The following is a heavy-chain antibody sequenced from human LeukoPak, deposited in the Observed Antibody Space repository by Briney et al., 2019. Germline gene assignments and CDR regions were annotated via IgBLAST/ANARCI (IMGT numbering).Heavy chain of an antibody. CDR1: GYTFIDYF. D-gene: IGHD2-2*01. Sequence: GASVKVSCKASGYTFIDYFLHWVRQAPGQGLEWMGYIHPKSGDTKYAQKFQDRGTFTRDTSISTAYMDLASLTSDDTAVYYCATDRPHQRLIPWGQGTLVTVSS. CDR3: ATDRPHQRLIP. V-gene: IGHV1-2*02. CDR2: IHPKSGDT. J-gene: IGHJ5*02.